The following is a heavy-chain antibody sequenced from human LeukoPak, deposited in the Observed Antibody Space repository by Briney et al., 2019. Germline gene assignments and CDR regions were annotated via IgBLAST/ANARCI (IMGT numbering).Heavy chain of an antibody. CDR2: INWKSGSI. Sequence: GRSLRLSCAASGFTFDDFAMYWVRQAPGKGLEWVSGINWKSGSIGYADSVKGRFTISRDNAKNSLYLQMNSLRAEDTAVYYCARDWEWLRLLTTPYYFDYWGQGALVTVSS. CDR3: ARDWEWLRLLTTPYYFDY. V-gene: IGHV3-9*01. D-gene: IGHD5-12*01. CDR1: GFTFDDFA. J-gene: IGHJ4*02.